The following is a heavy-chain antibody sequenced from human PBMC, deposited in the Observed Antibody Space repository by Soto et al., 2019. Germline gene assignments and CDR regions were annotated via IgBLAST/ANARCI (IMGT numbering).Heavy chain of an antibody. CDR1: GFSLTTSGVG. V-gene: IGHV2-5*02. Sequence: QITLNESGPTVVRPTETLTLTCRFSGFSLTTSGVGVGWIRQSPGKAPEWLALIYWDDAKRYSASLKSRLPITQDTSKNQVVLTVSDLDPTDTATYYCAHRVLRTVFGLVTTTAIYFDFWGQGTPVAVPS. D-gene: IGHD3-3*01. J-gene: IGHJ4*02. CDR3: AHRVLRTVFGLVTTTAIYFDF. CDR2: IYWDDAK.